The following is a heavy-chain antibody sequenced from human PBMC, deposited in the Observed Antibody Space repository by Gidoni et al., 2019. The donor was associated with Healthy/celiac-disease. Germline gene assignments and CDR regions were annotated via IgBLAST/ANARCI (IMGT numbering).Heavy chain of an antibody. J-gene: IGHJ6*02. Sequence: EVQLVESGGGLVQPGGSLRLSCAASGFTFSSYEMNWVRQAPGKGLEWVSYISSSGSTIYYADSVKGRFTNSRDNAKNSLYLQMNSLRAEDTAVYYCARDPIVVAAGYYYGMDVWGQGTTVTVSS. D-gene: IGHD3-22*01. CDR2: ISSSGSTI. CDR3: ARDPIVVAAGYYYGMDV. V-gene: IGHV3-48*03. CDR1: GFTFSSYE.